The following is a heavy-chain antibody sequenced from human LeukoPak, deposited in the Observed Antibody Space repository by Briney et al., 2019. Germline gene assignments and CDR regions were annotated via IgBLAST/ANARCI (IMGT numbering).Heavy chain of an antibody. D-gene: IGHD3-3*01. CDR2: IYYSGST. CDR1: GGSISSYY. V-gene: IGHV4-59*01. J-gene: IGHJ4*02. CDR3: AGVGMIRFLEWFSFDY. Sequence: SETLSLTCTVSGGSISSYYWSWIRQPPGKGLEWIGYIYYSGSTNYNPSLKSRVTISVDTSKNQFSLKLSSVTAADTAVYHCAGVGMIRFLEWFSFDYSSQGTLVTVSS.